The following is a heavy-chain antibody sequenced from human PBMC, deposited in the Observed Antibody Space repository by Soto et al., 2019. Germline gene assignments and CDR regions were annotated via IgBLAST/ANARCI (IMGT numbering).Heavy chain of an antibody. J-gene: IGHJ4*02. D-gene: IGHD5-18*01. CDR2: IYYRGST. CDR3: ARHCRVDTAMAIDY. V-gene: IGHV4-39*01. CDR1: GGSISGSYYY. Sequence: SETLSLTCAVSGGSISGSYYYWGWLRQSPGKGPGWIGSIYYRGSTYCNPSLKSRVTISVDTAKNQFSLKLSSVTAADTAVYYCARHCRVDTAMAIDYWGQGTLVTVSS.